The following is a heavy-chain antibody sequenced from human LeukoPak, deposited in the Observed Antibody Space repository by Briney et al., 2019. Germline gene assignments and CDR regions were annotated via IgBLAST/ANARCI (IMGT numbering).Heavy chain of an antibody. CDR2: IRYDGSNK. V-gene: IGHV3-30*02. CDR3: AKLPRYCSSTSCSETYFDY. D-gene: IGHD2-2*01. CDR1: GFTFSSYG. J-gene: IGHJ4*02. Sequence: PGGSLRLSCAASGFTFSSYGMHWVRQAPGKGLEWVAFIRYDGSNKYYADSVKGRFTISRDNSKNTLYLQMNSLRAEDTAVYYCAKLPRYCSSTSCSETYFDYWGQGTLVTVSS.